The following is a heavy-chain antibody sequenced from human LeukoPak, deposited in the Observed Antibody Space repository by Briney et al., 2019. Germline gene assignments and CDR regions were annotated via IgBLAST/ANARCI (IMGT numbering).Heavy chain of an antibody. CDR2: ITGSGIST. Sequence: GGSLRLSCAASGFTFSNYAMSWVRQAPGKGLEWVSAITGSGISTYYADSVKGRFTISRDNAKNSLYLQMNSLRAEDTAVYYCARDRYGSGSYYPDYWGQGTLVTVSS. CDR3: ARDRYGSGSYYPDY. V-gene: IGHV3-23*01. J-gene: IGHJ4*02. CDR1: GFTFSNYA. D-gene: IGHD3-10*01.